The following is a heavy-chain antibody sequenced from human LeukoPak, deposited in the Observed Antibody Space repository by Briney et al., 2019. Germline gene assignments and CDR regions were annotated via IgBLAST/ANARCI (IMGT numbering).Heavy chain of an antibody. Sequence: ASVKVSCKTSGFTFTNYGITWVRQAPGQWLEWMGWIGAENGNTKSAQKFQDRATMTTDTSTSTAYMELRSLTSDDTAVYYCARDFDGTMTTYYNWFDPWGPGTLVTVSS. CDR3: ARDFDGTMTTYYNWFDP. D-gene: IGHD4-11*01. V-gene: IGHV1-18*01. J-gene: IGHJ5*02. CDR2: IGAENGNT. CDR1: GFTFTNYG.